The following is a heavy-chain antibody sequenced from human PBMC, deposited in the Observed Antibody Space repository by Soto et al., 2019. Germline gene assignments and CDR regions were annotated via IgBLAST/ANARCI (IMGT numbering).Heavy chain of an antibody. Sequence: SETLSLTCTVSGGSINSGGYYWSWIRQHPGKGLEWIGYIYYSGSTYYNPSLKSRVTISVDTSKNQFSLKLSSVTAADTAVYYCARETSPERGYSYGFDYWGQGTLVTVSS. CDR3: ARETSPERGYSYGFDY. CDR2: IYYSGST. CDR1: GGSINSGGYY. V-gene: IGHV4-31*03. D-gene: IGHD5-18*01. J-gene: IGHJ4*02.